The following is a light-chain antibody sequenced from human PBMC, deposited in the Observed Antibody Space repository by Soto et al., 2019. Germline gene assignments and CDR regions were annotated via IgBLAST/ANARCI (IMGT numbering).Light chain of an antibody. V-gene: IGKV3-15*01. J-gene: IGKJ1*01. Sequence: EIVMTQSPATLSVSPGERATLSCRASQSVSSNLAWYQQKPGQAPRLLIYGASTRATGIPARFSGSGSGTEFTLTISSLQSEDFAVYYCHQYKNWPRFGQGTNVDI. CDR2: GAS. CDR1: QSVSSN. CDR3: HQYKNWPR.